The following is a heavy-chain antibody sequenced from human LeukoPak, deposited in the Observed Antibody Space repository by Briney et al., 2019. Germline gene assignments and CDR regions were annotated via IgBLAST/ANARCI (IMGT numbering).Heavy chain of an antibody. D-gene: IGHD6-19*01. CDR3: VRGRGWLCDS. CDR1: GTSISDHY. J-gene: IGHJ4*02. Sequence: SETLSLSCTVSGTSISDHYWIWIRQPPGKGLEWVGFIHTTGSTGYNPSLQSRVSISVDTSKSQVSLKLGSVTAAETAVYFCVRGRGWLCDSWGQGTLLTVTS. CDR2: IHTTGST. V-gene: IGHV4-59*11.